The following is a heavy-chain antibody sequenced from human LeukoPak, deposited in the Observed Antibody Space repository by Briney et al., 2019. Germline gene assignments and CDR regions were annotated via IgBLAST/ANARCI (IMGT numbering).Heavy chain of an antibody. D-gene: IGHD2-2*01. J-gene: IGHJ4*02. CDR2: IYYSGST. V-gene: IGHV4-39*01. CDR1: GGSISSSSYY. CDR3: ARHGVVVPAAIDY. Sequence: SETLSLTCTVSGGSISSSSYYWGWIRQPPGKGLEWIGSIYYSGSTYYTPSLKSRVTISVDTSKNQFSLKLSSVTAADTAVYYCARHGVVVPAAIDYWGQGTLVTVSS.